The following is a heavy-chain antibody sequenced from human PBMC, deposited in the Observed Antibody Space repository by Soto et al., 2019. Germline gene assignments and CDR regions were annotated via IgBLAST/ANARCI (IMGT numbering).Heavy chain of an antibody. V-gene: IGHV3-30*03. CDR3: ARDTEGYNGMDV. CDR1: GFTFSPFG. Sequence: GGSLRLSCVASGFTFSPFGMHWVRQAPGRGLEWVAFISYEGANRFYPDSVKGRFTISRDNAKNLVFLEMNTLRAEDTAVYYCARDTEGYNGMDVWGQGTTVTVSS. J-gene: IGHJ6*02. CDR2: ISYEGANR. D-gene: IGHD4-17*01.